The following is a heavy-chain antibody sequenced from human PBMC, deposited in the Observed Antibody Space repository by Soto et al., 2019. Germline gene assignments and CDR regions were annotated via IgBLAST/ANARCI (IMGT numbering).Heavy chain of an antibody. CDR3: AKDEVLVEVVARDYYGMDV. J-gene: IGHJ6*02. V-gene: IGHV3-30*18. CDR1: GFIFSNYG. Sequence: PWGSLRLSCAASGFIFSNYGIHWVRQAPGKGLEWLAIIIYDGKNNYYADSVKGRFTISRDNSKNTLYLQMNSLRAEDTAVYYCAKDEVLVEVVARDYYGMDVWGQGTTVTVSS. CDR2: IIYDGKNN. D-gene: IGHD2-15*01.